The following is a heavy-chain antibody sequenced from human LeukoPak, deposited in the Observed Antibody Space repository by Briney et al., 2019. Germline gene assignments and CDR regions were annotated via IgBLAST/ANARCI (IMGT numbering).Heavy chain of an antibody. CDR3: VRDGGYYGPDS. Sequence: PGGSLRLSCAASGFTFSNYDMNWVRQAPGKGLEWVSFISSSSSTIYNADSVKGRFTISRDNAKNSLYLQMNSVRAEDTAMYYCVRDGGYYGPDSWGQGALVSVSS. D-gene: IGHD3-10*01. CDR2: ISSSSSTI. J-gene: IGHJ4*02. V-gene: IGHV3-48*04. CDR1: GFTFSNYD.